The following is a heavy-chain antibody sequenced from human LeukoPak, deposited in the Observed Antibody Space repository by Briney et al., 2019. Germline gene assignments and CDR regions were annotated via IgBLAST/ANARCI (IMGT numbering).Heavy chain of an antibody. J-gene: IGHJ4*02. CDR3: TTDGVATGIVVVITTGGY. Sequence: PGGSPRLSCAGSGFTFSSYSMNWVRPAPGEGLGWVCRIKSKTDGGTTDYAAPVKGRFTISRDDSKNTLYLQMNSLKTEDTAVYYCTTDGVATGIVVVITTGGYWGQGTLVTVSS. CDR2: IKSKTDGGTT. D-gene: IGHD3-22*01. V-gene: IGHV3-15*01. CDR1: GFTFSSYS.